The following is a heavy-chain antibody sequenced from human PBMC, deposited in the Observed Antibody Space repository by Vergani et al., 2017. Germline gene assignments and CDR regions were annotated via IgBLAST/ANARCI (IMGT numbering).Heavy chain of an antibody. D-gene: IGHD2-15*01. CDR3: ARHSDGYCSGGSCYASYYYYYMDV. CDR2: INHSGST. V-gene: IGHV4-34*01. Sequence: QVQLQQWGAGLLKPSETLSLTCAVYGGSFSGYYWSWIRQPPGKGLEWIGEINHSGSTNYNPSLKSRVTISVDTSKNKFSLKLSSVTAADTAVYYCARHSDGYCSGGSCYASYYYYYMDVWGKGTTVTVSS. J-gene: IGHJ6*03. CDR1: GGSFSGYY.